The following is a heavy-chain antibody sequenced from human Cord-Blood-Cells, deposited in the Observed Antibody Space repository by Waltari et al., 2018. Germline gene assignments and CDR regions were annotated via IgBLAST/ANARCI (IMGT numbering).Heavy chain of an antibody. CDR2: ISSSSSYI. D-gene: IGHD1-26*01. J-gene: IGHJ6*03. CDR3: ARDGTSGSYNYYYYMDV. V-gene: IGHV3-21*01. Sequence: EVQLVESGGGLVKPGGSLRLSCEASGFTFSSYSMNWVRQAPGKGLEWVSSISSSSSYIYYADSVKGRFTISRDNAKNSLYLQMNSLRAEDTAVYYCARDGTSGSYNYYYYMDVWGKGTTVTVSS. CDR1: GFTFSSYS.